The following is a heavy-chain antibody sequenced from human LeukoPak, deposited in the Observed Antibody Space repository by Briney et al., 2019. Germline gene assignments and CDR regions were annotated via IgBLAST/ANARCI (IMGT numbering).Heavy chain of an antibody. CDR3: ARDGVWFGELLRD. J-gene: IGHJ4*02. CDR1: GFTVSSNY. CDR2: TYSGGST. V-gene: IGHV3-53*01. Sequence: PGGSLRLSCAASGFTVSSNYMSWVRQAPGKGLEWVSVTYSGGSTYYADSVKGRFTISRDNSKNTLYLQMNSLRAEDTAVYYCARDGVWFGELLRDWGQGTLVTVSS. D-gene: IGHD3-10*01.